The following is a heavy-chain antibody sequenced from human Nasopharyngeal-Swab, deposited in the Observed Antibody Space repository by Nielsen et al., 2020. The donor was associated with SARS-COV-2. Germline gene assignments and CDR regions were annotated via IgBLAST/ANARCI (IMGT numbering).Heavy chain of an antibody. CDR1: GFTFSKAW. CDR2: IKGRAAGGTT. V-gene: IGHV3-15*01. J-gene: IGHJ6*04. D-gene: IGHD6-19*01. Sequence: SCATSGFTFSKAWMSWVRQAPGKGPEWVGRIKGRAAGGTTDYAAPVIGRFTVSRDDSESTLYLQMSSLKTEDTAVYYCTTYSSGWLWGKGTTVTVSS. CDR3: TTYSSGWL.